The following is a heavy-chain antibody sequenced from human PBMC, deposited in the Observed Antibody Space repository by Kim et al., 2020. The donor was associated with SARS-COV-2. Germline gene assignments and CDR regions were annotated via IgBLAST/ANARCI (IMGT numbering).Heavy chain of an antibody. CDR2: IYYSGST. V-gene: IGHV4-59*01. J-gene: IGHJ6*01. CDR3: ARMYYYGSTYFYYVMDV. Sequence: SETLSLTCTVSGGFINSYYWSWIRQPPGKGLEWIGYIYYSGSTDYNPSLKSRVTISVDTSKNHFSLKLSSVTAADTAVYYCARMYYYGSTYFYYVMDVWG. D-gene: IGHD3-10*01. CDR1: GGFINSYY.